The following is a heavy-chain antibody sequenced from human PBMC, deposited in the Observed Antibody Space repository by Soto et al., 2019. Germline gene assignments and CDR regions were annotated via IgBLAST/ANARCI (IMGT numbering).Heavy chain of an antibody. V-gene: IGHV3-23*01. CDR3: AKVGSGWYYFDY. Sequence: PGGALRLSCAASGFTFSNYHMSWVRQAPGKGLEWVSGMSGSCASTYYADSVKGRFTISRDNSKNTLYLQMHSLRGEDTAIYYCAKVGSGWYYFDYWGQGTLVTVSS. CDR2: MSGSCAST. J-gene: IGHJ4*02. CDR1: GFTFSNYH. D-gene: IGHD6-19*01.